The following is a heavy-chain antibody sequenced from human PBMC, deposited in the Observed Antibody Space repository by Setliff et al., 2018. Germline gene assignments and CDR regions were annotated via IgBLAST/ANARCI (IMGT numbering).Heavy chain of an antibody. Sequence: SVKVSCKASGGTFSSYAISWVRQAPGRGLEWMGGIIPIFGTANYAQKFQGRVTIAADESTSTAYMELSSLRSEDTAVYYCARGAVNWAAFNIWGQGTLVTVSS. CDR3: ARGAVNWAAFNI. D-gene: IGHD3-16*01. CDR1: GGTFSSYA. V-gene: IGHV1-69*13. CDR2: IIPIFGTA. J-gene: IGHJ3*02.